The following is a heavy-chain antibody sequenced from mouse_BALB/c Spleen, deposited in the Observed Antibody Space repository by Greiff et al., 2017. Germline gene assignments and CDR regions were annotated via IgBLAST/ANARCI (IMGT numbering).Heavy chain of an antibody. D-gene: IGHD1-1*01. CDR3: AKHVPYYGSRDYAMDY. CDR1: GFSLTDYG. Sequence: VQLQESGPGLVAPSQSLSITCTVSGFSLTDYGVSWIRQPPGKGLEWLGVIWGGGSTYYNSALKSRLSISKDNSKSQVFLKMNSLQTDDTAMYYCAKHVPYYGSRDYAMDYWGQGTSVTVSS. CDR2: IWGGGST. V-gene: IGHV2-6-5*01. J-gene: IGHJ4*01.